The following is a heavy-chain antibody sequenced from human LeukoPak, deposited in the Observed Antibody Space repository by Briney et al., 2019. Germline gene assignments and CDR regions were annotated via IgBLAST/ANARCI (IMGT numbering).Heavy chain of an antibody. D-gene: IGHD4-11*01. CDR1: GFTFSSYA. CDR2: ISYDGSNK. V-gene: IGHV3-30-3*01. Sequence: GSLRLSCAASGFTFSSYAMHWVRQAPGKGLEWVAVISYDGSNKYYADSMKGRFTISRDNSKNTLYLQMNSLRAEDTAVYYCARVRSPMTTDGNHNFDYWGQGTLVTVSS. CDR3: ARVRSPMTTDGNHNFDY. J-gene: IGHJ4*02.